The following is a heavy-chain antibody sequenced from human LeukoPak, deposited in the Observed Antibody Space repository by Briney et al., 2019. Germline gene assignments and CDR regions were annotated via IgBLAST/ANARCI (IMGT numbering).Heavy chain of an antibody. CDR1: GFSFSNYW. CDR3: ARDVVGSLDY. J-gene: IGHJ4*02. D-gene: IGHD2-15*01. Sequence: GGSLRLSCVGSGFSFSNYWMAWVRQAPGKGPEWVANMKQDGSARHYADSEKGRFTISRDNAQNSVYLRMNSLRAEDTAVYYCARDVVGSLDYWGLGTLVTVSS. V-gene: IGHV3-7*01. CDR2: MKQDGSAR.